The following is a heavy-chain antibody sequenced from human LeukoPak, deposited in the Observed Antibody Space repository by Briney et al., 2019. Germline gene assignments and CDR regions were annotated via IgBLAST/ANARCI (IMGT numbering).Heavy chain of an antibody. CDR1: GGSIRSYY. CDR3: ARAGSDFWSGYTPFDY. J-gene: IGHJ4*02. D-gene: IGHD3-3*01. Sequence: PSETLSLTCTVSGGSIRSYYWSWIRQPPGKGLEWIGYIYYSGSTNSNPSLKSRVTISVDTSKNQFSLKVSSVTAADTAVYYCARAGSDFWSGYTPFDYWGQGTLVTVSS. V-gene: IGHV4-59*01. CDR2: IYYSGST.